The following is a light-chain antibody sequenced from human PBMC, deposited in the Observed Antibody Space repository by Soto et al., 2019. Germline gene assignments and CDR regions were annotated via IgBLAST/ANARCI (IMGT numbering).Light chain of an antibody. Sequence: DIVMTQSPDSLAVSLDERATINCKSSQSVFNSSNNKNYLAWYQQKPGQPTKLLIYWASTRKSGVPDRFSGSGSGTDFTLTIRSLQADDVAVYYCQQYYSTPYTFGQGTKLEIK. CDR1: QSVFNSSNNKNY. CDR3: QQYYSTPYT. V-gene: IGKV4-1*01. CDR2: WAS. J-gene: IGKJ2*01.